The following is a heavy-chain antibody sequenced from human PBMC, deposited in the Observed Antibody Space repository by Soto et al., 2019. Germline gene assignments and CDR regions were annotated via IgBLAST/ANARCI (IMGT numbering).Heavy chain of an antibody. Sequence: QVQLVQSGAEVKKPGSSVKVSCKASGGTFGSYAINWVRQAPGQGLEWMGAIIPIFGTGNYAQKFQGRVTITADNSTSTAYMELSSLISEDTAVYYCAGGWSGYASPPGYWGQGTLGTVSS. CDR2: IIPIFGTG. D-gene: IGHD3-3*01. V-gene: IGHV1-69*06. CDR3: AGGWSGYASPPGY. J-gene: IGHJ4*02. CDR1: GGTFGSYA.